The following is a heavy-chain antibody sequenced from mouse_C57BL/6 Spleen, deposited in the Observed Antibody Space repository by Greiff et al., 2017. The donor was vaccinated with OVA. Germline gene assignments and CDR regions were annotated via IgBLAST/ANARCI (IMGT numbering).Heavy chain of an antibody. J-gene: IGHJ3*01. V-gene: IGHV5-6*01. CDR3: ARQGYDYDGAWFAY. D-gene: IGHD2-4*01. Sequence: EVKLMESGGDLVKPGGSLKLSCAASGFTFSSYGMSWVRQTPDKRLEWVATISSGGSYTYYPDSVKGRFTISRDNAKNTLYLQMSSLKSEDTAMYYCARQGYDYDGAWFAYWGQGTLVTVSA. CDR2: ISSGGSYT. CDR1: GFTFSSYG.